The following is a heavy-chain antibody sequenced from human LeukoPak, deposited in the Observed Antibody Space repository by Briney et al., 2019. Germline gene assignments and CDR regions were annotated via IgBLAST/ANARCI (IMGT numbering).Heavy chain of an antibody. CDR3: ASGYSNSWYSADFDY. CDR2: IRFDATNK. J-gene: IGHJ4*02. D-gene: IGHD6-13*01. CDR1: GFIFSGSS. V-gene: IGHV3-30*02. Sequence: GGSLRLSCAASGFIFSGSSMHWVRQAPGKGLEWVSFIRFDATNKYYADSVKGRFTISRDNSKNTLYLQMSSLRVEDTAVYYCASGYSNSWYSADFDYWGQGTLVTVSS.